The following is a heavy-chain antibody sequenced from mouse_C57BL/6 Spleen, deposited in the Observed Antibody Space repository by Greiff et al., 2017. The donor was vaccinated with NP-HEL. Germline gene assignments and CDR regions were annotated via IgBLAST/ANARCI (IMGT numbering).Heavy chain of an antibody. CDR1: GFTFSDFY. J-gene: IGHJ3*01. Sequence: EVMLVESGGGLVQSGRSLRLSCATSGFTFSDFYMEWVRQAPGKGLEWIAASRNKANDYTTEYSASVKGRFIVSRDTSQSILYLQMNALRAEDTAIYYCARDLYYGSAWFAYWGQGTLVTVSA. CDR3: ARDLYYGSAWFAY. CDR2: SRNKANDYTT. V-gene: IGHV7-1*01. D-gene: IGHD1-1*01.